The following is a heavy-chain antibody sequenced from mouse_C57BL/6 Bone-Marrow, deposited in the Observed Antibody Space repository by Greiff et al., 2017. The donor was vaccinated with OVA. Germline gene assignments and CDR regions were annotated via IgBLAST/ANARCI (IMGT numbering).Heavy chain of an antibody. CDR2: IYPGGGYT. V-gene: IGHV1-63*01. J-gene: IGHJ1*03. Sequence: QVQLQQSGAELVRPGTSVKMSCKASGYTFTNYWIGWAKQRPGHGLEWIGDIYPGGGYTNYNEKFKGKATLTADKSSSTAYMQLSSLTSEDSAIYYCARGGAVLLRLPYFDVWGTGTTVTVSS. D-gene: IGHD1-2*01. CDR1: GYTFTNYW. CDR3: ARGGAVLLRLPYFDV.